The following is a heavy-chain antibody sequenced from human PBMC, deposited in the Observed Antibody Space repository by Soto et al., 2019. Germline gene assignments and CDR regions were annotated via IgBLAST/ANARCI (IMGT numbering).Heavy chain of an antibody. CDR3: ARDRDPIAAAGTEVYQYYGMDV. V-gene: IGHV1-46*01. D-gene: IGHD6-13*01. J-gene: IGHJ6*02. CDR2: INPSGGST. Sequence: GASVKVSCKASGYSFTSYFMYWVRQAPGQGLEWMAIINPSGGSTSYAQKFQGRVTMTRDTSTSTVYMELSSLRSEDTAVYYCARDRDPIAAAGTEVYQYYGMDVWGQGTAVTVSS. CDR1: GYSFTSYF.